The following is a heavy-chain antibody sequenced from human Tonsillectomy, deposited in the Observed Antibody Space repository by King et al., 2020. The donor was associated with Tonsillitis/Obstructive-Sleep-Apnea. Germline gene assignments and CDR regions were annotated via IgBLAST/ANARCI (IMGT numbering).Heavy chain of an antibody. CDR2: ISGSGGST. D-gene: IGHD3-3*01. CDR1: GFTFSSYA. Sequence: VQLVESGGGLVQPGGSLRLSCAASGFTFSSYAMSWVRQSPGKGLDWVSAISGSGGSTYYADSVKGRFTISRDNSKNTLYLQMNSLRAEDTAVYYCAKDLPDYDFWSGSVDAFDIWGQGTMVTVSS. J-gene: IGHJ3*02. V-gene: IGHV3-23*04. CDR3: AKDLPDYDFWSGSVDAFDI.